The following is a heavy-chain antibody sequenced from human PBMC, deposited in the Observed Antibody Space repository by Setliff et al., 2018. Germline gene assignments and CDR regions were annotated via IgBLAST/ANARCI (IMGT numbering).Heavy chain of an antibody. CDR3: AREQWLDPPGYYYMDV. Sequence: SETLSLTCTVSGGSISSYYWSWIRQPAGKGLEWIGHIYIGGCANYNPSLKSRVTMSIDTSKNQFSLKLNSVTAADMAVYYCAREQWLDPPGYYYMDVWAKGTTVTVSS. CDR1: GGSISSYY. V-gene: IGHV4-4*07. D-gene: IGHD6-19*01. CDR2: IYIGGCA. J-gene: IGHJ6*03.